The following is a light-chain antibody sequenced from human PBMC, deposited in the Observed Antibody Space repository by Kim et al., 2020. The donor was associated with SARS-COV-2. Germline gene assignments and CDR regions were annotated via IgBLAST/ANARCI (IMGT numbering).Light chain of an antibody. CDR1: KSVSSN. CDR2: GAS. CDR3: QQYNNWPLN. V-gene: IGKV3-15*01. J-gene: IGKJ2*01. Sequence: SVAPGERVTPSCRASKSVSSNLAWYQKKLGQPPTPLIYGASTRATGIPARFSGSGSGTEFTLTISSLQSEDSAVYYCQQYNNWPLNFGQGTKLEI.